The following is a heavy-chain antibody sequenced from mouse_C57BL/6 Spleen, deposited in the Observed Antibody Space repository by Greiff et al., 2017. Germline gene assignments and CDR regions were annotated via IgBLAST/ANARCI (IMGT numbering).Heavy chain of an antibody. CDR3: TRSLITTVVATPFDY. V-gene: IGHV1-15*01. CDR1: GYTFPDYE. D-gene: IGHD1-1*01. J-gene: IGHJ2*01. Sequence: QVQLQQPGAELVKPGASVKLSCKASGYTFPDYEMHWVKQTPVHGLEWIGAIDPETGGTAYNQKFKGKAILTADKSSSTAYMELRSLTSEDSAVYYCTRSLITTVVATPFDYWGQGTTLTVSS. CDR2: IDPETGGT.